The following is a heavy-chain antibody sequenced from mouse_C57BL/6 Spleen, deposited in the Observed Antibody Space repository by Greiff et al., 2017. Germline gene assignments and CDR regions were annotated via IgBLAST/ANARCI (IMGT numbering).Heavy chain of an antibody. J-gene: IGHJ4*01. D-gene: IGHD1-1*01. V-gene: IGHV5-17*01. Sequence: DVMLVESGGGLVKPGGSLKLSCAASGFTFSDYGMHWVRQAPEKGLEWVAYISSGSSTIYYADTVKGRFTISRDNAKNTLFLQMTSLRSEDTAMYYCAITTVVDYYAMDYWGQGTSVTVSS. CDR2: ISSGSSTI. CDR3: AITTVVDYYAMDY. CDR1: GFTFSDYG.